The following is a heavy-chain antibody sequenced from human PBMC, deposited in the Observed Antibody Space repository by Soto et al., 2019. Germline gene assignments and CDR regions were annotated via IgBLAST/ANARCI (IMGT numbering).Heavy chain of an antibody. CDR1: GCTFTSSA. CDR3: AADWGGATVSYYAMEG. J-gene: IGHJ6*02. V-gene: IGHV1-58*01. D-gene: IGHD3-16*01. Sequence: SLQVSCKSSGCTFTSSAVQWVRQARGQRLEWIGWIVVGSGNTNYAQKFQERVTITRDMSTSTAYMELSSLRSEDTAVYYCAADWGGATVSYYAMEGWCQGTTVTV. CDR2: IVVGSGNT.